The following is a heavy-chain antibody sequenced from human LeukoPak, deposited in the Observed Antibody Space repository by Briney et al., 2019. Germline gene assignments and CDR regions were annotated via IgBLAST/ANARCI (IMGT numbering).Heavy chain of an antibody. V-gene: IGHV1-3*01. CDR3: ARRHSYGSGFDY. J-gene: IGHJ4*02. D-gene: IGHD5-18*01. CDR1: GYTFTSYA. Sequence: GASVKVSCKASGYTFTSYAMHWVGQAPGQRGEGMGWINACNGKTKNSQKFQGRVTITRDTSASTAYMELSSLRSEDTAVYYCARRHSYGSGFDYWGQGTLVTVSS. CDR2: INACNGKT.